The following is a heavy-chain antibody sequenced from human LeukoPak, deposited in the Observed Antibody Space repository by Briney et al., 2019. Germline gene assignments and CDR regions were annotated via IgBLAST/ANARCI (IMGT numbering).Heavy chain of an antibody. Sequence: ASVKVSCKSSGYTFTGNYSHWVRHAPGHALESLGWIKPNTGSTKYAQKFQGRVTMTRDTSISTAYMALTWLKSDDTLVYYCARDSATAAAAELDYWGQGTLVTVSS. D-gene: IGHD6-13*01. CDR1: GYTFTGNY. J-gene: IGHJ4*02. CDR2: IKPNTGST. V-gene: IGHV1-2*02. CDR3: ARDSATAAAAELDY.